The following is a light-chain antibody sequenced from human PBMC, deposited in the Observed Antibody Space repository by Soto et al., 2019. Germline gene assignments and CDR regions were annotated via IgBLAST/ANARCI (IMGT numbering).Light chain of an antibody. CDR1: SSNIGKNT. J-gene: IGLJ2*01. Sequence: QAVVTQAPSASGTPGQRVTISYSGGSSNIGKNTVNWYQQLPGTAPKLLIHSTSQRPSGVPARFSGSKSGTSASLAISGLQFEDEADYYCAARDDSLKGVLFGGGTKLTVL. CDR2: STS. CDR3: AARDDSLKGVL. V-gene: IGLV1-44*01.